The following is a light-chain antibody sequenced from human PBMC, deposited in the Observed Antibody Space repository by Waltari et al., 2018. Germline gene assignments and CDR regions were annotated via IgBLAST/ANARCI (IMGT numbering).Light chain of an antibody. CDR1: SSNIGSNY. CDR2: RNN. V-gene: IGLV1-47*01. CDR3: AAWDDSLSVVV. J-gene: IGLJ2*01. Sequence: QSVLTQPPSASGTPGQRVTISCSGSSSNIGSNYVYWYQQLPGTAPKLLIYRNNQRPSGVPGRFAGSKAGTSASLAISGLRSEDEADYYCAAWDDSLSVVVFGGGTKLTVL.